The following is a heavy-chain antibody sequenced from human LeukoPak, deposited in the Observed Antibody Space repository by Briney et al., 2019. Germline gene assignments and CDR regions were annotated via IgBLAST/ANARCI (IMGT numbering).Heavy chain of an antibody. J-gene: IGHJ5*01. V-gene: IGHV5-51*01. D-gene: IGHD2-15*01. Sequence: GESLKISCKGSGYSFTSYWIGWVRQMPGKGLEWMGIIYPGDSDTRYSPSFQGQVTISADKSISTAYLQWSSLKASDTAMYYCARLNVVVAAANWFDSWGQGTLVTVSS. CDR2: IYPGDSDT. CDR3: ARLNVVVAAANWFDS. CDR1: GYSFTSYW.